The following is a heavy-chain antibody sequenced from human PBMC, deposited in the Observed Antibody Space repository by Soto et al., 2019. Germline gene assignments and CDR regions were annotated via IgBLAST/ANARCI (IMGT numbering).Heavy chain of an antibody. V-gene: IGHV3-15*01. CDR2: IKGKVDGGAT. J-gene: IGHJ4*02. D-gene: IGHD3-10*01. CDR1: GLTFSTAW. Sequence: EVQLVESGGNLVNPGGSLRLSCATSGLTFSTAWLSWVRQAPGKGLEWVGRIKGKVDGGATEYAAPVKGRFAISRDDSKDTLYLQINRLKTEDTAVYFCTTDVTGTYGGDYWGQGTLVTVSS. CDR3: TTDVTGTYGGDY.